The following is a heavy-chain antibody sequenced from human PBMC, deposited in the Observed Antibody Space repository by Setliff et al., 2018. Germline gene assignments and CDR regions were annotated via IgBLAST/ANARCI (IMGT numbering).Heavy chain of an antibody. Sequence: GGSLRLSCAASGFTFSSYSMNWVRQAPGKGLEWVSSISSSSSYMYYADSVKGRFTISRDNSNNALYLQMNSLRAEDTAIYYCAKGGNSGSHYFDYWGQGTLVTSPQ. D-gene: IGHD1-26*01. CDR3: AKGGNSGSHYFDY. CDR2: ISSSSSYM. J-gene: IGHJ4*02. V-gene: IGHV3-21*04. CDR1: GFTFSSYS.